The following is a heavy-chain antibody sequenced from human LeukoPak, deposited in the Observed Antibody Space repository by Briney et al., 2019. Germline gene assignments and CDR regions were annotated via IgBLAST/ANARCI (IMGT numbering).Heavy chain of an antibody. D-gene: IGHD1-26*01. J-gene: IGHJ3*02. CDR1: GGSISSYY. V-gene: IGHV4-4*07. CDR3: ARDSRRELLHAFDI. Sequence: SETLSLTCTVSGGSISSYYWSWIRQPAGKGLEWIGRIYTSGSTNYNPSLQSRVTISVDTSKNQFSLKLSSVTAADTAVYYCARDSRRELLHAFDIWGQGTMVTVSS. CDR2: IYTSGST.